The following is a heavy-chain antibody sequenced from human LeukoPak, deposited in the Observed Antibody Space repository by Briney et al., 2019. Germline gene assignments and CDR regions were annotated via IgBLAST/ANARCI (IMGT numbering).Heavy chain of an antibody. J-gene: IGHJ4*02. CDR1: GYTFTGYY. CDR2: INPNSGGT. Sequence: ASVKVSCKASGYTFTGYYMHWVRQAPGQGLEWMGWINPNSGGTNYAQKFQGRVTMTRDASISTAYMELSRLRSDDTAVYYCARVNRDGYISYHFDYWGQGTLATVSS. CDR3: ARVNRDGYISYHFDY. V-gene: IGHV1-2*02. D-gene: IGHD5-24*01.